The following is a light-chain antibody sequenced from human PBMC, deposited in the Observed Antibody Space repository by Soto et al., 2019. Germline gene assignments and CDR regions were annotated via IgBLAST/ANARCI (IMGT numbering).Light chain of an antibody. CDR3: LLSYSGASKV. CDR1: TGAVTNGHY. Sequence: QAVVTQEPSLTVSPGGTVTLACGSSTGAVTNGHYPYWFQQKPGQAPRTLIYDTSNRHSWAPARFSGSLLGGKAALTLSGAQPEDEAEYYCLLSYSGASKVFGGGTKLTVL. CDR2: DTS. V-gene: IGLV7-46*01. J-gene: IGLJ2*01.